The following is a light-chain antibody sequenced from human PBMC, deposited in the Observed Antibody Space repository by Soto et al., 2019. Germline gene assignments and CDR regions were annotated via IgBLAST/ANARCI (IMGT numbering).Light chain of an antibody. J-gene: IGLJ3*02. Sequence: QPVLTQPPSVSGAPGQRVTISCTGSSSNIGAGYDVHWYQHLPGTAPKLLIYGNSNRPSGVPDRFSGSKSGTSASLAIIGLQAEDEADYFCQSYDSSLSGWVFGGGTQLTVL. V-gene: IGLV1-40*01. CDR3: QSYDSSLSGWV. CDR2: GNS. CDR1: SSNIGAGYD.